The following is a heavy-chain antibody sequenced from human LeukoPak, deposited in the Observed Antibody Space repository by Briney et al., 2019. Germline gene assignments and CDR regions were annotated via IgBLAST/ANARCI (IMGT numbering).Heavy chain of an antibody. CDR3: ATIGGEIGTYSSGWTRFGY. V-gene: IGHV5-51*01. CDR2: IYPDDSDT. D-gene: IGHD6-19*01. Sequence: PGESLKISCKHSEYSFPNYCIGWVRQMPGKGLEWMGIIYPDDSDTRYSPSFQGQVTISADRSISTAYLQWSSLRASDTAMYYCATIGGEIGTYSSGWTRFGYWGQGTLVTVSS. CDR1: EYSFPNYC. J-gene: IGHJ4*02.